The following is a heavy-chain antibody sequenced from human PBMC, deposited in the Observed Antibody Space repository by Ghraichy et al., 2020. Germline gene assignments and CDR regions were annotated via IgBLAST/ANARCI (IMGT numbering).Heavy chain of an antibody. D-gene: IGHD1-26*01. J-gene: IGHJ6*02. CDR2: IKQDGSEK. V-gene: IGHV3-7*01. CDR3: ARDHIVGATPYYYYGMDV. CDR1: GFTFSSYW. Sequence: GGSLRLSCAASGFTFSSYWMSWVRQAPGKGLEWVANIKQDGSEKYYVDSVKGRFTISRDNAKNSLYLQMNSLRAEDTAVYYCARDHIVGATPYYYYGMDVWGQGTTVTVSS.